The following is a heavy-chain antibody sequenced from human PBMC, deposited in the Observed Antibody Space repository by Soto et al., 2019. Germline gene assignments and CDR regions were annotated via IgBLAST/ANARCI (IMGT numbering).Heavy chain of an antibody. J-gene: IGHJ4*02. CDR1: GGSISSGGYY. CDR2: IYYSGST. Sequence: PSETLSLTCTVSGGSISSGGYYWSWIRQHPGKGLEWIGYIYYSGSTYCNPSLKSRVTISVDTSKNQFSLKLSSVTAADTAVYYCARALHVTNYYGSGSYYNVPYYFDYWGQGTLVTVSS. CDR3: ARALHVTNYYGSGSYYNVPYYFDY. V-gene: IGHV4-31*03. D-gene: IGHD3-10*01.